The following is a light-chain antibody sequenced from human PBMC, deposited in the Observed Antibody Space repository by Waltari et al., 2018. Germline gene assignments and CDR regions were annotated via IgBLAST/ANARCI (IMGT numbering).Light chain of an antibody. J-gene: IGLJ2*01. V-gene: IGLV2-11*01. CDR1: SSDVGGSNF. CDR3: CSYAGTNILGI. Sequence: QSALSPPRSVSGSPGQSVTISCTGTSSDVGGSNFVSRYQQHPGNAPKLMIYDVTKRPSGVPDRFSGSKSGNTASLTISGLQAEDEADYYCCSYAGTNILGIFGGGTKLTVL. CDR2: DVT.